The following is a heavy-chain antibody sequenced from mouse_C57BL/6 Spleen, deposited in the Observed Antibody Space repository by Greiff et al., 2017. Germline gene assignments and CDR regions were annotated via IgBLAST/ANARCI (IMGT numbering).Heavy chain of an antibody. V-gene: IGHV1-82*01. CDR3: ARWGTTVVARGDY. CDR2: IYPGDGDT. D-gene: IGHD1-1*01. J-gene: IGHJ2*01. Sequence: QVQLQQSGPELVKPGASVKISCKASGYAFSSSWMNWVKQRPGQGLEWIGRIYPGDGDTNYNGKFKGKATLTADKSSSTAYMQLSSLTSEDSAVYFCARWGTTVVARGDYWGQGTTLTVSS. CDR1: GYAFSSSW.